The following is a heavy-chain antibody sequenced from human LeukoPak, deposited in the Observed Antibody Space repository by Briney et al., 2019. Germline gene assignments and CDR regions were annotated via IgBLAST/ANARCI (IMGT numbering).Heavy chain of an antibody. Sequence: GGSLRLSCAASGFTFSSYSMNWVRQAPGKGLEWVSYISSSSSTIYYADSVKGRFTISRDNAKNSLYLQMNSLRAEDTAVYYCARDMGFDYWGQGTLVTVSS. CDR1: GFTFSSYS. V-gene: IGHV3-48*04. CDR2: ISSSSSTI. D-gene: IGHD3-10*01. J-gene: IGHJ4*02. CDR3: ARDMGFDY.